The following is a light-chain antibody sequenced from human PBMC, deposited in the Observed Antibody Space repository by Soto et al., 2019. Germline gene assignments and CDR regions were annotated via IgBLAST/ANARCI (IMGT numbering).Light chain of an antibody. CDR3: QQYGSSPRT. V-gene: IGKV3-20*01. Sequence: EIVLTQSPGTLSLSPGERATLSCRASQSVTSYLAWYQQKPGQAPRLLIYDASTRATGIPDRFSGSGSGTDFTLTIIRLEPEDFAVYYCQQYGSSPRTFGQGTKVEIK. J-gene: IGKJ1*01. CDR2: DAS. CDR1: QSVTSY.